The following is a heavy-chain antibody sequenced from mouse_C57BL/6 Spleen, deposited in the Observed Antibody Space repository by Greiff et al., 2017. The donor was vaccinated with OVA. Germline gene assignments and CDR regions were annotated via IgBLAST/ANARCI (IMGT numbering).Heavy chain of an antibody. Sequence: VQLQQSGAELVRPGASVKLSCTASGFNIKDDYMHWVKQRPEQGLEWIGWIDPENGDTEYASKFQGKATITADTSSNTAYLQLSSLTSEDTAVYYCTTSGDGNYDYWGQGTTLTVSS. V-gene: IGHV14-4*01. D-gene: IGHD2-1*01. J-gene: IGHJ2*01. CDR1: GFNIKDDY. CDR2: IDPENGDT. CDR3: TTSGDGNYDY.